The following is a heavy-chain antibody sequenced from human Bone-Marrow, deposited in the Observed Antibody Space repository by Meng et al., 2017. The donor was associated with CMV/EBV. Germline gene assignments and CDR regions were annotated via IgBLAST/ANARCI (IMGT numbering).Heavy chain of an antibody. CDR1: GYTFTSYY. CDR2: INPSGGST. J-gene: IGHJ4*02. V-gene: IGHV1-46*01. D-gene: IGHD1-26*01. Sequence: ASVKVSCKASGYTFTSYYMHWVRQAPGQGLEWMGIINPSGGSTSYAQKFQGRVTMTREPYTSTVYMELSSLRSEDTAVYYCARVGATGLVYFDYWGQGTLVPVSS. CDR3: ARVGATGLVYFDY.